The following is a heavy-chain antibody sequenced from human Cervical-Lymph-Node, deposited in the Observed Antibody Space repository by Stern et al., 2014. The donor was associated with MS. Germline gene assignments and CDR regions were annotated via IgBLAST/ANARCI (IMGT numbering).Heavy chain of an antibody. Sequence: QVTLKESGPALVKPTQPLTLTCTFSGFSLSTSGLGVGWIRQPPGEALEWLAYIYWDDQKRYSPSLKSRLTITKDTSKNQVVLTLTNVDPVDTATYYCAHRTAGPFDYWGQGTLVTVSS. CDR2: IYWDDQK. CDR3: AHRTAGPFDY. V-gene: IGHV2-5*02. CDR1: GFSLSTSGLG. J-gene: IGHJ4*02.